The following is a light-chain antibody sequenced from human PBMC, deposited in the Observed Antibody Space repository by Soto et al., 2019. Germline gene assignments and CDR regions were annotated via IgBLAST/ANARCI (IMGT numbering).Light chain of an antibody. V-gene: IGLV4-69*01. J-gene: IGLJ2*01. CDR1: SGHSSYA. CDR3: QTWDTGARVV. Sequence: QSVLTQSPSASASLGASVKLTCTLSSGHSSYAIAWHQQQPEKGPRYLMKLSSDGSHSKGDGIPDRFSGSSSGAERYLTISRLQSEDEADYSCQTWDTGARVVFGGGTKLTVL. CDR2: LSSDGSH.